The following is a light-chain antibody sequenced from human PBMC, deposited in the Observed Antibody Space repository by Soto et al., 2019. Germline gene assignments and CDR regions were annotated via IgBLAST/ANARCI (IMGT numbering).Light chain of an antibody. CDR3: SSYTTSSTLV. CDR2: EVS. V-gene: IGLV2-14*01. J-gene: IGLJ2*01. CDR1: SSDVGGYNY. Sequence: QSVLTQPASVSGSPGQSITISCTGTSSDVGGYNYVSWYQKYPGEAPKLMIYEVSNRPSGVSNRFSGSKSGNTASLTISGLQAEDEADYYCSSYTTSSTLVFGGGTKLTVL.